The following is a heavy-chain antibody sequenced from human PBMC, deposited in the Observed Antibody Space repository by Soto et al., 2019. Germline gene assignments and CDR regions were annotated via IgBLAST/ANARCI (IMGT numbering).Heavy chain of an antibody. Sequence: GGSLRLSCAASGFTFSSYAMHWVRQAPGKGLEYVSAISSNGGSTYYANSVKGRFTISRDNSKNTLYLQMGSLRAEDMAVYYCAREIKDKRRGSGSYYVPLFDYWGQGTLVTVSS. CDR2: ISSNGGST. CDR1: GFTFSSYA. CDR3: AREIKDKRRGSGSYYVPLFDY. J-gene: IGHJ4*02. D-gene: IGHD3-10*01. V-gene: IGHV3-64*01.